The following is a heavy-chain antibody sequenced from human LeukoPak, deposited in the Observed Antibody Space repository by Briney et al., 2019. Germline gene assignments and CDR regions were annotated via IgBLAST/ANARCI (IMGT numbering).Heavy chain of an antibody. CDR1: GFTFSSYA. V-gene: IGHV3-23*01. Sequence: SGGSLRLSCAASGFTFSSYAMSWVRQAPGKGLEWVSAISGSGGSTYYADSVKGRFTISRDNSKNTLYLQMNSLRAEDTAVYYCAKDLYHDFREFDYWGQGTLVTVSS. CDR3: AKDLYHDFREFDY. D-gene: IGHD3-3*01. J-gene: IGHJ4*02. CDR2: ISGSGGST.